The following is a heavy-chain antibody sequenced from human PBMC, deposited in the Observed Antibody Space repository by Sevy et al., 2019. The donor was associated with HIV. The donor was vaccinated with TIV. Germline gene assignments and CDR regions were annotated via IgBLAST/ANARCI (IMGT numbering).Heavy chain of an antibody. D-gene: IGHD6-13*01. V-gene: IGHV1-69*13. J-gene: IGHJ4*02. CDR1: GRTFSNYA. CDR3: ARSISWYASFDF. Sequence: ASVKVSCKASGRTFSNYAISWVRQPPGQGLEWMGGIILQLGTPNYVQKFQGRVTITADESTSTAYMELSSLRSEDTAIYYCARSISWYASFDFWGQGTLVTVSS. CDR2: IILQLGTP.